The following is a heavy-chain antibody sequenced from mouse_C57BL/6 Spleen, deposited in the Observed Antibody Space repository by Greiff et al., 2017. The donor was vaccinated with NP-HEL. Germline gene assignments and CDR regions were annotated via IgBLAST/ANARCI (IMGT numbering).Heavy chain of an antibody. J-gene: IGHJ2*01. CDR2: IDPSDSYT. CDR3: AGCGSSLLYFDD. Sequence: QVQLKQPGAELVRPGTSVKLSCKASGYTFTSYWMHWVKQRPGQGLEWIGVIDPSDSYTNYNQKFKGKATLTVDTSSSTAYMQLSSLTSEDSAVYYCAGCGSSLLYFDDWGKGTTLTVSS. D-gene: IGHD1-1*01. CDR1: GYTFTSYW. V-gene: IGHV1-59*01.